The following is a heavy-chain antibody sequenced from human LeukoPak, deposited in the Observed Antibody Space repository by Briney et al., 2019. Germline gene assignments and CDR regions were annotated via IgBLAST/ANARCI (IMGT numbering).Heavy chain of an antibody. CDR1: GGTFSSYA. J-gene: IGHJ3*02. Sequence: SVKVSCKASGGTFSSYAISWVRQAPGQGLEWMGGIIPIFGTANYAQKLQGRVTMTTDTSTSTAYMELRSLRSDDTAVYYCARDKKSGLSAFDIWGQGTMVTVSS. D-gene: IGHD2-8*01. CDR2: IIPIFGTA. V-gene: IGHV1-69*05. CDR3: ARDKKSGLSAFDI.